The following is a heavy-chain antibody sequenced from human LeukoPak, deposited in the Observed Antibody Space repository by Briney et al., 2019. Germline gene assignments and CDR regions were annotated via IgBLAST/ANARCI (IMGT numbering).Heavy chain of an antibody. CDR3: AKDQDFWSGYYVLY. CDR1: EFIFSDYY. J-gene: IGHJ4*02. D-gene: IGHD3-3*01. CDR2: ISGSGGST. V-gene: IGHV3-23*01. Sequence: PGGSLRLSCAASEFIFSDYYMSWVRQAPGKGLEWVSAISGSGGSTYYADSVKGRFTISRDNSKNTLYLQMNSLRAEDTAVYYCAKDQDFWSGYYVLYWGQGTLVTVSS.